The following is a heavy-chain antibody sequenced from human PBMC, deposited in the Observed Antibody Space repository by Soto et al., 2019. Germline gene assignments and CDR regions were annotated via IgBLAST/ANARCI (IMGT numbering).Heavy chain of an antibody. Sequence: GASVKVSCKASGVTFSSYAISWVRQAPGQGLEWMGGIIPIFGTANYAQKFQGRVTITADKSTSTAYMELSSLRSEDTAVYYCASSGNSNIMSYYYYGMDVWGQGTTVTVSS. CDR2: IIPIFGTA. CDR3: ASSGNSNIMSYYYYGMDV. J-gene: IGHJ6*02. CDR1: GVTFSSYA. V-gene: IGHV1-69*06. D-gene: IGHD1-7*01.